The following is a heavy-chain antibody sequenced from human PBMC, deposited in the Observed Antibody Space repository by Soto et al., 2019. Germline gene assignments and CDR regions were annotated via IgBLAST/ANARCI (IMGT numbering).Heavy chain of an antibody. V-gene: IGHV1-69*12. CDR3: ARDGNGVGVPVVYYYYYGMDV. CDR1: GGTFSSYA. D-gene: IGHD2-8*01. Sequence: QVQLVQSGAEVKKPGSSVKVSCKASGGTFSSYAISWVRQAPGQGLEWMGGIIPIFGTANYAQKFQGRVTITADESTSTDYMELSSLRSEDTAVYYCARDGNGVGVPVVYYYYYGMDVWGQGTTVTVSS. J-gene: IGHJ6*02. CDR2: IIPIFGTA.